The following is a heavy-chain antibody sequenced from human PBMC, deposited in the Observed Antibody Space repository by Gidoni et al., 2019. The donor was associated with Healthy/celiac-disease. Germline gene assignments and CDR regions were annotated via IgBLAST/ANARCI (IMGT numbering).Heavy chain of an antibody. D-gene: IGHD4-17*01. CDR3: ARDRGLREYYFDY. V-gene: IGHV3-33*01. CDR2: IWYDGSNK. J-gene: IGHJ4*02. Sequence: QVQLVESGGGVVQPGRSLRLSCAASGFTFSSYGMHWVRQAPGKGLEWVAVIWYDGSNKYYADSVKGRFTISRDNSKNTLYLQMNSLRAEDTAVYYCARDRGLREYYFDYWGQGTLVTVSS. CDR1: GFTFSSYG.